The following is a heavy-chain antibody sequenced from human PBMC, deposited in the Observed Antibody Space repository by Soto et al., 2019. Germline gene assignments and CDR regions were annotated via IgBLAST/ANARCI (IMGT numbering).Heavy chain of an antibody. Sequence: QVQLVQSGAEVKKPGSSVKVSCKASGGTFSSYAISWVRQAPGQGLEWMGGIIPIFGTANYAQKFQGRVTITADESTSTAYMELSSLRSEDTAVYYCARGPDRIAAAGMGGFFDYWGQGTLVTVSS. CDR3: ARGPDRIAAAGMGGFFDY. V-gene: IGHV1-69*01. D-gene: IGHD6-13*01. CDR1: GGTFSSYA. CDR2: IIPIFGTA. J-gene: IGHJ4*02.